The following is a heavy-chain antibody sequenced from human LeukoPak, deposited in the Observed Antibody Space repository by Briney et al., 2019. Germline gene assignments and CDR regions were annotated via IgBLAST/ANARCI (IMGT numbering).Heavy chain of an antibody. CDR2: ILNDGSNK. J-gene: IGHJ3*01. D-gene: IGHD3-22*01. CDR1: GFTFNSFG. V-gene: IGHV3-33*01. Sequence: GGSLRLSCAASGFTFNSFGMHWVRQAPGKGLEWVAVILNDGSNKYHADSVKGRFTISRDDSENTLDLQMDSLRVEDTAVYYCARSIRGDSSGRYDTLDVWGQGTVATVSS. CDR3: ARSIRGDSSGRYDTLDV.